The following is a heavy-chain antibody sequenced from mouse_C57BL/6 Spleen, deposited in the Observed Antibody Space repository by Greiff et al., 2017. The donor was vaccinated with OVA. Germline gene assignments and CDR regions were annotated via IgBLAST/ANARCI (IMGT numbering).Heavy chain of an antibody. V-gene: IGHV3-6*01. J-gene: IGHJ4*01. CDR1: GYSITSGYY. D-gene: IGHD2-4*01. CDR3: ARADYDEDYYAMDY. Sequence: EVQLQESGPGIVKPSQSLSLTCSVTGYSITSGYYWNWIRQFPGNKLEWMGYISYDGSNNYNPSLKNRISITRDTSKNQFFLKLNSVTTEDTATYYCARADYDEDYYAMDYWGQGTSVTVSS. CDR2: ISYDGSN.